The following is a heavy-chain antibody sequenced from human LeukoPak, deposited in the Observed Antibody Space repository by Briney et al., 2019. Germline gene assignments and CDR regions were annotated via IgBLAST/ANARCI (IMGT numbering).Heavy chain of an antibody. Sequence: GESLQISCKGSGYIFTSYWIAWVRQVPGKGLEWMGIIYPGDSDIRYGPSFQGQVTISADKSISTAYLQWSSLKASDTAMYYCARHTSGSYHAPLDYWGQGTLVTVSS. CDR1: GYIFTSYW. J-gene: IGHJ4*02. CDR2: IYPGDSDI. V-gene: IGHV5-51*01. CDR3: ARHTSGSYHAPLDY. D-gene: IGHD1-26*01.